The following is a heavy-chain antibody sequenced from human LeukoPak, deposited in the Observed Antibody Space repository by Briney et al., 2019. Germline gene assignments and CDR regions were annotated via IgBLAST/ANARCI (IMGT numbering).Heavy chain of an antibody. Sequence: GGSLRLSCAASGFTFSSYGMHWVRQAPGKGLEWVAVISYDGSNKYYADSVKGRFTISRDNSKNTLYLQMNSLRAEDTAVYYCARWGDGYGFDYWGQGTLVTVSS. D-gene: IGHD5-24*01. J-gene: IGHJ4*02. CDR1: GFTFSSYG. CDR2: ISYDGSNK. V-gene: IGHV3-30*03. CDR3: ARWGDGYGFDY.